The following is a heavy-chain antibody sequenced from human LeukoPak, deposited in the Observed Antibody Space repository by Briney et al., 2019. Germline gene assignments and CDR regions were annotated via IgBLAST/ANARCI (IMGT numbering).Heavy chain of an antibody. CDR2: INPNSGGT. J-gene: IGHJ4*02. Sequence: GASVKVSCKASGYTFTGYYMHWVRQAPGQGLEWMGWINPNSGGTNYAQKFQGRVTMTRDTSISTAYMELSRLRSDDTAVYYCARVAFRLTGQLLLNYWGQGTLVTVSS. D-gene: IGHD2-2*01. CDR3: ARVAFRLTGQLLLNY. CDR1: GYTFTGYY. V-gene: IGHV1-2*02.